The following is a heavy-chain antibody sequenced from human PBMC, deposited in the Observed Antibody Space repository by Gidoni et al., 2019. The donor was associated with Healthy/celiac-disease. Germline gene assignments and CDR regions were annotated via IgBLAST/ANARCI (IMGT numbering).Heavy chain of an antibody. J-gene: IGHJ3*02. D-gene: IGHD6-19*01. CDR3: ARDLEAVAGTSAFDI. V-gene: IGHV3-66*01. Sequence: EVQLVESGGGLVQPGGSLRLSCAASGFTVSSNYMSWVRQAPGKGLEGVSVIYSGGSTNYADSVKGRFTISRDNSKNTLYLQMNSLRAEDTAVYYCARDLEAVAGTSAFDIWGQGTMVTVSS. CDR2: IYSGGST. CDR1: GFTVSSNY.